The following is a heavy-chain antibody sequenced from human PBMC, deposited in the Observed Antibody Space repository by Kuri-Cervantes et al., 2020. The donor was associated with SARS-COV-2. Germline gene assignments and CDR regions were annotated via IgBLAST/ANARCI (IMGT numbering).Heavy chain of an antibody. CDR2: IYYSGSA. Sequence: ESLKISCSVSAGSMSSSSHYWGWIRQSPEKGLEWIGSIYYSGSAYYNPSLKSRVTILVDTSNNQFSLKLSSVTAADTAVYYCARGLNWSGYPWGQGTLVTVSS. CDR1: AGSMSSSSHY. V-gene: IGHV4-39*07. J-gene: IGHJ5*02. D-gene: IGHD3-3*01. CDR3: ARGLNWSGYP.